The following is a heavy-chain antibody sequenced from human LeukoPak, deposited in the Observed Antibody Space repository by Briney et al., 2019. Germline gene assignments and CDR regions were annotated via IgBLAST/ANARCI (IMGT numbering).Heavy chain of an antibody. D-gene: IGHD3-3*01. CDR3: ARVYYDFWSGYYPYYFDY. CDR1: GYTFTSYA. V-gene: IGHV1-18*01. Sequence: ASVKVSCKASGYTFTSYAMHWVRQAPGQRLEWMGWISAYNGNTNYAQKLQGRVTMTTDTSTSTAYMELRSLRSDDTAVYYCARVYYDFWSGYYPYYFDYWGQGTLVTVSS. CDR2: ISAYNGNT. J-gene: IGHJ4*02.